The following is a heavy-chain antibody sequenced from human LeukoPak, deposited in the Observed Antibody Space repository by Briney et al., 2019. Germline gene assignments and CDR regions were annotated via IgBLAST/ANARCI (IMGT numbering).Heavy chain of an antibody. D-gene: IGHD4-23*01. CDR2: INHSGST. V-gene: IGHV4-34*01. Sequence: PSETLSLICAVYVDSCSGYYWRWIRQPPGKGLEGMGEINHSGSTNFNPSLKRRVTISVDTSKNQFSLKLSSVTAADTAVYYCARRVGAYSHPYDYWGQGTLVTVSS. CDR3: ARRVGAYSHPYDY. CDR1: VDSCSGYY. J-gene: IGHJ4*02.